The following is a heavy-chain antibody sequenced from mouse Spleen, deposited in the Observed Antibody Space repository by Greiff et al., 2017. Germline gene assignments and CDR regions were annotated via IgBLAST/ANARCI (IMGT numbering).Heavy chain of an antibody. J-gene: IGHJ2*01. V-gene: IGHV7-1*01. CDR3: ARGYDDYFDY. CDR1: GFTFSDFY. D-gene: IGHD2-14*01. CDR2: SRNKANDYTT. Sequence: EVHLVESGGGLVQSGRSLRLSCATSGFTFSDFYMEWVRQAPGKGLEWIAASRNKANDYTTEYSASVKGRFIVSRDTSQSILYLQMNALRAEDTAIYYCARGYDDYFDYWGQGTTLTVSS.